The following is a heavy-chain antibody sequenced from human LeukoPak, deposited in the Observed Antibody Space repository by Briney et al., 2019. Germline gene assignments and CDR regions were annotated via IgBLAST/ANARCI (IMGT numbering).Heavy chain of an antibody. CDR2: IYPGDSST. CDR3: ARHVGPGMPVTTELSSYYYYHGMDV. D-gene: IGHD4-17*01. Sequence: GASLQISCKSSGYSFTSYWIACVRRMPGKSLVWMGIIYPGDSSTTYSPSFRGQVTISADKSITTAYLQWSSLEASDTAIYYCARHVGPGMPVTTELSSYYYYHGMDVGGKGTTVTVSS. V-gene: IGHV5-51*01. J-gene: IGHJ6*04. CDR1: GYSFTSYW.